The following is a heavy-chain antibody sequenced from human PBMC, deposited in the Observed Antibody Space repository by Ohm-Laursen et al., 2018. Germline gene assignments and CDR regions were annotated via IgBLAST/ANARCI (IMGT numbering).Heavy chain of an antibody. CDR2: LKSDGSIT. J-gene: IGHJ4*02. D-gene: IGHD3-10*01. CDR3: ARGGGGPGDS. Sequence: SLRLSCAASGFTVSSYWMHWVRQAPGKGLVWVSLLKSDGSITKYADSVKGRFTISRDNTKNTVYLQMNSLRAGDTAVYYWARGGGGPGDSWGQGTLVTVSS. V-gene: IGHV3-74*01. CDR1: GFTVSSYW.